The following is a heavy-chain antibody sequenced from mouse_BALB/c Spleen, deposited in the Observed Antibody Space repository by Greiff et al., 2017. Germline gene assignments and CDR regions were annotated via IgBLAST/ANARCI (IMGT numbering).Heavy chain of an antibody. V-gene: IGHV1-61*01. Sequence: QVQLQQPGAELVRPGASVKLSCKASGYTFTSYWMNWVKQRPGQGLEWIGMIDPSDSETHYKQMFKDKATMTVDKSYSTACMQLSSLTSEDAAVYCCEGLWYLDYWGQGTTLTVSS. J-gene: IGHJ2*01. CDR1: GYTFTSYW. CDR2: IDPSDSET. CDR3: EGLWYLDY.